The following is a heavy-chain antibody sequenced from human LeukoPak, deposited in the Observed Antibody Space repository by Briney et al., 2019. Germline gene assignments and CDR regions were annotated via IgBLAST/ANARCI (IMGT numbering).Heavy chain of an antibody. CDR2: INHSGST. D-gene: IGHD2-2*03. Sequence: SETLSLTCAVYGGSFSGYYWSWIRQPPGKRLEWIGEINHSGSTNYNPSLKSRVTVSVDTSKNQFSLKLSSVTAADTAVYYCARGRWKMDIVVVPAARFDYWGQGTLVTVSS. J-gene: IGHJ4*02. V-gene: IGHV4-34*01. CDR3: ARGRWKMDIVVVPAARFDY. CDR1: GGSFSGYY.